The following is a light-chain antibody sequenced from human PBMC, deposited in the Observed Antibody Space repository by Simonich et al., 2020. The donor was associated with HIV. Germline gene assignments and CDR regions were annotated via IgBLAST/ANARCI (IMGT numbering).Light chain of an antibody. V-gene: IGKV3-15*01. Sequence: EIVMTQSPATLSVSTGESATLSCRASQSVSSSLAWYQQKPGQAPRLIIYGASTRATGIPARFSGSGSGTEFTLTISSLQPDDFATYYCQQYNSYSTFGQGTKLEIK. CDR1: QSVSSS. J-gene: IGKJ2*01. CDR2: GAS. CDR3: QQYNSYST.